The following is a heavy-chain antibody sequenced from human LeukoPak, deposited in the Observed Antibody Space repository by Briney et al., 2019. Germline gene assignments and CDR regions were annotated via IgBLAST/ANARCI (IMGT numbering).Heavy chain of an antibody. V-gene: IGHV4-39*07. Sequence: SETLSLTCTVSGGSISSSSYYWGWIRQPPGKGLEWIGSIYYSGSTYYNPSLKSRVTISVDTSKNQFSLMLSSVTAADTAVYYCSREGYCSGGSCYRAYYYYYMDVWGKGTTVTVSS. CDR2: IYYSGST. CDR1: GGSISSSSYY. CDR3: SREGYCSGGSCYRAYYYYYMDV. D-gene: IGHD2-15*01. J-gene: IGHJ6*03.